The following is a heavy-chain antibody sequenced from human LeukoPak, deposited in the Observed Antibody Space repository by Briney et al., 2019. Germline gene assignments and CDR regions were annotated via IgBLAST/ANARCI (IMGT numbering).Heavy chain of an antibody. CDR2: IYYSGST. Sequence: SETLSLACTVSAGSISSYYWSWIRQPPGKGLEWIGCIYYSGSTNYNPSLKSRVSISVDTSKNQFSLKLSSVTAADTAVYYCARATGGYCSSTSCYEFGYWGQGTLVTVSS. J-gene: IGHJ4*02. D-gene: IGHD2-2*01. CDR3: ARATGGYCSSTSCYEFGY. CDR1: AGSISSYY. V-gene: IGHV4-59*01.